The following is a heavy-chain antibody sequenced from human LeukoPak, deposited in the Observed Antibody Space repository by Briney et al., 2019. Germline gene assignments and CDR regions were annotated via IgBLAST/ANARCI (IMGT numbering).Heavy chain of an antibody. CDR1: GFTFSSYS. CDR2: ISSSSSYI. J-gene: IGHJ4*02. CDR3: AKGQRRITIFGVAFDY. Sequence: GGSLRLSCAASGFTFSSYSMNWVRQAPGKGLEWVSSISSSSSYIYYADSVKGRFTISRDNAKNSLYLQMNSLRAEDTAVYYCAKGQRRITIFGVAFDYWGQGTLVTVSS. V-gene: IGHV3-21*01. D-gene: IGHD3-3*01.